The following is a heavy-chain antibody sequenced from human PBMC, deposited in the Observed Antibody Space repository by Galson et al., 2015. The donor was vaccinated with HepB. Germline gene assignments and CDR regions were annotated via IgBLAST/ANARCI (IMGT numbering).Heavy chain of an antibody. CDR1: GGSFSEYY. V-gene: IGHV4-34*01. D-gene: IGHD6-13*01. Sequence: ETLSLTCSVYGGSFSEYYWTWIRQPPGKGLEWVGEVNHGGTTNYNPSLKSRVTISLDTSKNQFSLRLSSVTAADTAVYYCARGYFPGSRCPGHWGQGTLVAVSS. CDR2: VNHGGTT. CDR3: ARGYFPGSRCPGH. J-gene: IGHJ4*02.